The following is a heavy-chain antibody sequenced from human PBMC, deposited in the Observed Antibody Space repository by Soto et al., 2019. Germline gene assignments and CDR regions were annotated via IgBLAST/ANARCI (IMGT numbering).Heavy chain of an antibody. Sequence: PGGSLSLSCAASGFPFTNYALSWVRQAPGKGLDWVATVSGDASNTHYADSVKGRFTISRDNSKSILFLQMKSLRVEDTAIYYCARDVRASGEMFDYWGQGTQVTVSS. CDR1: GFPFTNYA. D-gene: IGHD4-17*01. J-gene: IGHJ4*02. V-gene: IGHV3-23*01. CDR3: ARDVRASGEMFDY. CDR2: VSGDASNT.